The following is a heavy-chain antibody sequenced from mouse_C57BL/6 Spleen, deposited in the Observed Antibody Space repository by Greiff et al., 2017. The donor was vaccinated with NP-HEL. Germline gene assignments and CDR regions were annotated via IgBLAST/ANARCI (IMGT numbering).Heavy chain of an antibody. CDR2: ISGGGGNT. Sequence: EVQGVESGGGLVKPGGSLKLSCAASGFTFSSYTMSWVRQTPEKRLEWVATISGGGGNTYYPDSVKGRFTISRDNAKNTLYLQMSSLRSEDTALYYCARHRGGGSGNAMDYWGQGTSVTVSS. D-gene: IGHD3-2*02. CDR3: ARHRGGGSGNAMDY. V-gene: IGHV5-9*01. CDR1: GFTFSSYT. J-gene: IGHJ4*01.